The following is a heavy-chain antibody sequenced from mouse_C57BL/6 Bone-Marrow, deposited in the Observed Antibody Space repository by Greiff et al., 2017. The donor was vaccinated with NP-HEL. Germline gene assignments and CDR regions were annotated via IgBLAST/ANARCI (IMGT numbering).Heavy chain of an antibody. CDR3: ARNWGPGSSLYWYFDV. CDR2: IWSGGST. D-gene: IGHD1-1*01. Sequence: QVQLQQSGPGLVQPSQSLSITCKVSGFSLTSYGVHWVRQSPGKGLEWLGVIWSGGSTDYNAAFISRLSISKDNSKSQVFFKMNSLQADDTAIYYCARNWGPGSSLYWYFDVWGTGTTVTVTS. V-gene: IGHV2-2*01. J-gene: IGHJ1*03. CDR1: GFSLTSYG.